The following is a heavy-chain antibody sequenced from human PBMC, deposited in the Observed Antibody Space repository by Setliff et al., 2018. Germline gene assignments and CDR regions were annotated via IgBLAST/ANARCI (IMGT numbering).Heavy chain of an antibody. CDR1: GGSISNTFYY. Sequence: TSETLSLTCAVSGGSISNTFYYWTWIRQPAGKGLEWIGQIYTSWSTNYNPSLKGRATLSIDASKRQFSLKLTSVTAADTAVYYCARMSGFLYMDVWGKGTTVTVSS. D-gene: IGHD3-3*01. J-gene: IGHJ6*03. CDR3: ARMSGFLYMDV. CDR2: IYTSWST. V-gene: IGHV4-61*09.